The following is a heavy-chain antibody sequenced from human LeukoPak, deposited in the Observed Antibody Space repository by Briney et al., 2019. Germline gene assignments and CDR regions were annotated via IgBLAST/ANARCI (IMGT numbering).Heavy chain of an antibody. J-gene: IGHJ3*02. CDR1: GFTFSSYG. V-gene: IGHV3-33*01. D-gene: IGHD4-17*01. CDR3: ARDYGDHTSAFDI. CDR2: IWYDGSNK. Sequence: GGSLRLSCAASGFTFSSYGTHWVRQAPGKGLEWVAVIWYDGSNKYYADSVKGRFTISRDNSKNTLYLQMNSLRAEDTAVYYCARDYGDHTSAFDIWGQGTMVTVSS.